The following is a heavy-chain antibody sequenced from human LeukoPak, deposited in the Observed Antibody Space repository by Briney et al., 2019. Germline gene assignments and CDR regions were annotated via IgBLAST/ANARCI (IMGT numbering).Heavy chain of an antibody. D-gene: IGHD2-2*03. J-gene: IGHJ4*02. CDR2: IYSDGST. CDR3: MDMTAG. V-gene: IGHV3-66*02. Sequence: PGGSLRLSCAASGFRVSVNYMTWVRQPPGKGLEWVSLIYSDGSTHYADSVKGRFTISRDNSKNTVYLQMNSLRVDDTAVYYCMDMTAGWGQGTLVTVSS. CDR1: GFRVSVNY.